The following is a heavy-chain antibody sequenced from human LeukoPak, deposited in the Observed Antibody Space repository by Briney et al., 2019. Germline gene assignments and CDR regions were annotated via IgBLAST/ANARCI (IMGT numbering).Heavy chain of an antibody. Sequence: PGGSLRLSCAASGFTFSSYAMSWVRQAPGKGLEWVSAISGSGGSTYYADSVKGRFTISRDNSKNTLYLQMNSLRAEDTAVYYCAKNPLAYYDSSGYIIDYGGQGTLVTVSA. CDR1: GFTFSSYA. J-gene: IGHJ4*02. CDR3: AKNPLAYYDSSGYIIDY. V-gene: IGHV3-23*01. CDR2: ISGSGGST. D-gene: IGHD3-22*01.